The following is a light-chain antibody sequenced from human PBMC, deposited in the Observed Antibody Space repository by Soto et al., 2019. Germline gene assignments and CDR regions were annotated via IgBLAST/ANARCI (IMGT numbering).Light chain of an antibody. J-gene: IGLJ1*01. Sequence: QSVLTQPASVSGSPGQSITISCTGTSSDVGSYNLVSWYQQHPGKAPKLMIYEGSKRPSGVSNRFSGSKSGNTASLTISGLQAEDEADYYRCSYAGRSPYVLGTGTKLTVL. CDR3: CSYAGRSPYV. V-gene: IGLV2-23*01. CDR2: EGS. CDR1: SSDVGSYNL.